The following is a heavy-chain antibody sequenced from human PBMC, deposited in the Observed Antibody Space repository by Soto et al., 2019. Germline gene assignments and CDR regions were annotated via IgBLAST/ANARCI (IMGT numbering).Heavy chain of an antibody. Sequence: PGGSLRLSCAASGFTFSSYAMSWVRQAPGKGLEWASAISGSGGSTYYADSVKGRFTISRDNSKNTLYLQMNSLRAEDTAVYYCAKTVRGGSSWYKVYNYFDYWGQGTLVTVSS. CDR3: AKTVRGGSSWYKVYNYFDY. D-gene: IGHD6-13*01. CDR1: GFTFSSYA. CDR2: ISGSGGST. V-gene: IGHV3-23*01. J-gene: IGHJ4*02.